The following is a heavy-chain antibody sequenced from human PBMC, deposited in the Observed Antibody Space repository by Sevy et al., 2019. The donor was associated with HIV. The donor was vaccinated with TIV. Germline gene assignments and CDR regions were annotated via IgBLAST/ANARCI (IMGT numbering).Heavy chain of an antibody. D-gene: IGHD3-16*02. CDR1: EFSFNIYA. CDR2: IGGSGVDT. Sequence: GGSLRLSCAASEFSFNIYAMSWVRQGSGKGLEWVAGIGGSGVDTHYADSVKGRFTISRDNSKNTLYLQMSNLRAEDTAVYYCAKAGSDYVWETYRFFDYWGQGTLVTVSS. CDR3: AKAGSDYVWETYRFFDY. J-gene: IGHJ4*02. V-gene: IGHV3-23*01.